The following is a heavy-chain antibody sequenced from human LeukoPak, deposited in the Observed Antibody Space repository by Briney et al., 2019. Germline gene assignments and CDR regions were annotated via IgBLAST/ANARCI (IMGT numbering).Heavy chain of an antibody. CDR1: GFTFSSYW. CDR3: ARDGDEYSSSSMYFQH. CDR2: IKQDGSEK. V-gene: IGHV3-7*01. J-gene: IGHJ1*01. D-gene: IGHD6-6*01. Sequence: PGGSLRLSCAASGFTFSSYWMSWVRQAPGKGLEWVANIKQDGSEKYYVDSVKGRFTISRDNTKNSLYLQMNSLRAEDTAGYYCARDGDEYSSSSMYFQHWGQGTLVTVSS.